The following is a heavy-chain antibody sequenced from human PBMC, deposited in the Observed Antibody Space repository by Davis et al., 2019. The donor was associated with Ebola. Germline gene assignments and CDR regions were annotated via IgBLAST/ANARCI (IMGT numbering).Heavy chain of an antibody. D-gene: IGHD6-13*01. CDR2: IIAYNGNT. Sequence: ASVKVSCKASGYISTSYGISRVRQPPGQGLEWMGWIIAYNGNTNYAQKLQGRVTMTTDTSKSTAYMELRSLRSDDTAVYYCARDSSGYSSSWIFDYWGQGTLVTVSS. V-gene: IGHV1-18*01. CDR3: ARDSSGYSSSWIFDY. CDR1: GYISTSYG. J-gene: IGHJ4*02.